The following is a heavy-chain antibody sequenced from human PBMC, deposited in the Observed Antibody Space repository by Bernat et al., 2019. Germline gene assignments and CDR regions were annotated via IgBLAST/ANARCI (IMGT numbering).Heavy chain of an antibody. CDR3: ARVSSGSYD. CDR1: GGSFSGYY. CDR2: IHHSGST. V-gene: IGHV4-34*01. D-gene: IGHD1-26*01. J-gene: IGHJ4*02. Sequence: QVQLQQWGAGLFKPSETLSLTCAAYGGSFSGYYWSWIRQPPGKGLEWIGEIHHSGSTNYNPSLKSRVTISVDTSKNQFSLKLSSVTAADTAVYCCARVSSGSYDWGQGALVSVSS.